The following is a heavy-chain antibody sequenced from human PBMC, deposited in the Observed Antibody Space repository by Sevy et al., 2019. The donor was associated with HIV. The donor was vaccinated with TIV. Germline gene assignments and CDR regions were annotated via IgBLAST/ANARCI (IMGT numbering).Heavy chain of an antibody. CDR2: IRSKANSYAT. CDR1: GFTFSGSA. D-gene: IGHD2-15*01. V-gene: IGHV3-73*01. CDR3: TRHAKGSMDY. J-gene: IGHJ4*02. Sequence: GESLKISCAASGFTFSGSAMHWVRQASGKGLEWVGRIRSKANSYATAYAASVKGRFTISRDDSKNTAYLQMNSLKTEDRAGYYCTRHAKGSMDYGGRGTLVTVSS.